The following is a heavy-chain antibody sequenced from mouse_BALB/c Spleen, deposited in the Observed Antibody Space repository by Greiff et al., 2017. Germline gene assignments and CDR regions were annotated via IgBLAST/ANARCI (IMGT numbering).Heavy chain of an antibody. Sequence: VQLQQSGPELVKPGASVKVSCKASGYSFTSYNMYWVKQSHGKSLEWIGYIDPYNGGTSYNQKFKGKATLTVDKSSSTAYMHLNSLTSEDSAVYYCARRDYYGSSSAWFAYWGQGTLVTVSA. D-gene: IGHD1-1*01. V-gene: IGHV1S135*01. CDR2: IDPYNGGT. CDR1: GYSFTSYN. CDR3: ARRDYYGSSSAWFAY. J-gene: IGHJ3*01.